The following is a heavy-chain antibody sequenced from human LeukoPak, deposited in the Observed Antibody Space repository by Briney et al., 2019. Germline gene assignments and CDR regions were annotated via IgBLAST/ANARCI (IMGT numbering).Heavy chain of an antibody. J-gene: IGHJ6*03. CDR2: IGAYNGNT. CDR3: VRGDYMDV. Sequence: GASVKVSCKASGYTFTSYGISWVRQAPGQGLEWMGWIGAYNGNTNYAEKIQGRVTMTTDTSTSTVYMELRSLRSDDTAVYYCVRGDYMDVWGKGTTVTVSS. CDR1: GYTFTSYG. V-gene: IGHV1-18*01.